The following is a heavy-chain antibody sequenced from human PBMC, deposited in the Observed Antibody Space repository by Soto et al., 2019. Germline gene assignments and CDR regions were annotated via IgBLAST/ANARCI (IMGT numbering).Heavy chain of an antibody. Sequence: QLQLQESGPGLVKPSETLSLTCTVSGGSISSSSYYWGWIRQPPGKGLEWIGSIYYSGSTYYNPSLKSRVTISVDTSKNQFSLKLSSVTAADTAVYYCARQDSGSDAFDIWGQGTMVTVSS. J-gene: IGHJ3*02. CDR1: GGSISSSSYY. D-gene: IGHD6-19*01. CDR2: IYYSGST. V-gene: IGHV4-39*01. CDR3: ARQDSGSDAFDI.